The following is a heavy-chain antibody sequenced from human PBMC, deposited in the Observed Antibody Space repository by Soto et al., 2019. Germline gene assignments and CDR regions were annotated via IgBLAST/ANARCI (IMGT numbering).Heavy chain of an antibody. J-gene: IGHJ4*02. V-gene: IGHV4-34*01. CDR2: INHSGST. CDR3: ARAGGIFDY. D-gene: IGHD6-13*01. CDR1: GGSFSGYY. Sequence: SETLSLTCAVYGGSFSGYYWSWIRQPPGKGLEWIGEINHSGSTNYNPSLKSRVTISVDTSKNQFSLKLSSVTAADTAVYYCARAGGIFDYLGQATMVAVSS.